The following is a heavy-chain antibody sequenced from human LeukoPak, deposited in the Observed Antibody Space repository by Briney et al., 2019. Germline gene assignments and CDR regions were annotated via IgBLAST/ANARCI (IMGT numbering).Heavy chain of an antibody. J-gene: IGHJ4*02. CDR1: GFTFSSYS. CDR2: ISSSSSTI. Sequence: PGGSLRLSCAASGFTFSSYSMNWVRQAPGKGLEWVSYISSSSSTIYYADSVKGRFTISRDNAKSSLYLQMNSLRAEDTAVYYCARASFPHGFWSGYSYYFDYWGQGTLVTVSS. V-gene: IGHV3-48*01. D-gene: IGHD3-3*01. CDR3: ARASFPHGFWSGYSYYFDY.